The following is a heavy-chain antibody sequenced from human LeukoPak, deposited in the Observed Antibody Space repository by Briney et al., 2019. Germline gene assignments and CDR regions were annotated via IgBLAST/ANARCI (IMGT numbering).Heavy chain of an antibody. Sequence: PGGSLRLSCAASGFTFSSHGMRWVRRAPGEGLVWVAHVSTDGTSTSSVDSVKGRFTISRDNAKNTLYLQMNSLRAEDTAVYYCARDSPNYSKGAIDIWGQGTMVTVSS. CDR3: ARDSPNYSKGAIDI. J-gene: IGHJ3*02. V-gene: IGHV3-74*01. CDR1: GFTFSSHG. D-gene: IGHD1-7*01. CDR2: VSTDGTST.